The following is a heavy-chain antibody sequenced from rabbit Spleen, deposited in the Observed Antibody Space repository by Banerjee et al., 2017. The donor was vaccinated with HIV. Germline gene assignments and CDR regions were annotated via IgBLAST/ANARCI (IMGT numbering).Heavy chain of an antibody. J-gene: IGHJ4*01. CDR2: IYAGSSGTT. CDR3: ARVGYVVGAYDL. V-gene: IGHV1S45*01. CDR1: GFSFSSSYW. Sequence: QEQLEESGGDLVKPEGSLTLTCTASGFSFSSSYWMCWVRQAPGKGLEWIACIYAGSSGTTYYASWAKGRFTISKTSSTTVTLQMTSLTAADTATYFCARVGYVVGAYDLWGPGTLVTVS. D-gene: IGHD6-1*01.